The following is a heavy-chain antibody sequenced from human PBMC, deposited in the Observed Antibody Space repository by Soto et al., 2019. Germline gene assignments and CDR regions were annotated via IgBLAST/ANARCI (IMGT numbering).Heavy chain of an antibody. V-gene: IGHV3-15*07. CDR2: IKSKTDGGTT. CDR3: TTAMRDSSGYYFEYYFDY. J-gene: IGHJ4*02. D-gene: IGHD3-22*01. Sequence: GGSLRLSCAASGFTFSNAWMNWVRQAPGKGLEWVGRIKSKTDGGTTDYAAPVKGRFTISRDDSKNTLYLQMNSLKTEDTAVYYCTTAMRDSSGYYFEYYFDYWGQGTLVTVSS. CDR1: GFTFSNAW.